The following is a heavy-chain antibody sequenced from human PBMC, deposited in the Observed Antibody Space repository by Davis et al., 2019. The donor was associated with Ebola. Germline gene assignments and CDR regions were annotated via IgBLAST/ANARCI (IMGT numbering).Heavy chain of an antibody. V-gene: IGHV1-69*13. CDR3: ARRGTSSWYAGWFDP. CDR2: IIPIFGTA. Sequence: SVKVSCKASGYTFTSYGISWVRQAPGQGLEWMGGIIPIFGTANYAQKFQGRVPITADESTSTAYMEVGSLRSDDTAMYYCARRGTSSWYAGWFDPWGQGTLVTVSS. CDR1: GYTFTSYG. D-gene: IGHD6-13*01. J-gene: IGHJ5*02.